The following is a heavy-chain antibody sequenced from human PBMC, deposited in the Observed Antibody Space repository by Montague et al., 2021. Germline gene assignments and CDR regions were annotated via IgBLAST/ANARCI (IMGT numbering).Heavy chain of an antibody. CDR1: GITFDYYW. CDR2: INEDGSEK. Sequence: SLRLSCAASGITFDYYWVSWVRQAPGKGLEWVANINEDGSEKNYVDSVRSRFSISRDNTKNSLYLQMNSLRVEDTAVYYCARDRAAAGSWGHGTLVIVSS. D-gene: IGHD6-13*01. CDR3: ARDRAAAGS. V-gene: IGHV3-7*01. J-gene: IGHJ5*01.